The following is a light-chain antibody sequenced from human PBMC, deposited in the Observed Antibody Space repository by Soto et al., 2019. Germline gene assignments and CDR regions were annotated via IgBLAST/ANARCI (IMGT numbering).Light chain of an antibody. J-gene: IGKJ1*01. CDR1: QSISSW. V-gene: IGKV1-5*01. Sequence: DIQMTQSPSTLSASVGDRVTITCRASQSISSWLAWYQQKPGKAPKLLIYDASSLESGVPSRFSGGGLGTDFTLTIGSLQLDVFAPFYSQKNNSYFPPVPLGKGTKGDIK. CDR3: QKNNSYFPPVP. CDR2: DAS.